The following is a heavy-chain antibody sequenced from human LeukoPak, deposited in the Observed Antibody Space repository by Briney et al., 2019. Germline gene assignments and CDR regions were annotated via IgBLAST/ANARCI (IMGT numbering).Heavy chain of an antibody. V-gene: IGHV3-33*08. CDR1: GFTVSSNS. D-gene: IGHD3-22*01. J-gene: IGHJ3*02. CDR3: ARGDHDSSSRIDAFDI. Sequence: PGGSLRLSCAASGFTVSSNSMSWVRQAPGKGLEWVAVIWYDGSNKYYADSVKGRFTISRDNSKSTLYLQMNSLRAEDTAVYYCARGDHDSSSRIDAFDIWGQGTMVTVSS. CDR2: IWYDGSNK.